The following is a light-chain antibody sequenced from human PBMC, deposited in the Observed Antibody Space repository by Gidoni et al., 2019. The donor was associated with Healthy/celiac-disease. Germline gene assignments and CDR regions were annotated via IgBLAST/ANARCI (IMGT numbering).Light chain of an antibody. J-gene: IGLJ3*02. CDR1: PGAVTSGHY. V-gene: IGLV7-46*01. CDR3: LLSYRGSRPGGV. CDR2: DTR. Sequence: QAVVTQEPSLTVSPGGTVTLTCCSSPGAVTSGHYPYWFQQKPGQAPRTLIYDTRNKHSWTPARVSGSLLGGKAALTLSGAQPEDEAEYYCLLSYRGSRPGGVFGGGTKLTVL.